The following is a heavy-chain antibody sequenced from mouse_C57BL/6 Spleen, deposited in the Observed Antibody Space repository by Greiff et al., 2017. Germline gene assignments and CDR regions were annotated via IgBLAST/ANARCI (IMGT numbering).Heavy chain of an antibody. V-gene: IGHV1-69*01. J-gene: IGHJ1*03. CDR2: IDPSDSYT. Sequence: QVQLQQPGAELVMPGASVKLSCKASGYTFTSYWMHWVKQRPGQGLEWIGEIDPSDSYTNYNQKFKGKSTLTVDKSSITAYMQLSSLTSEDSAVYYCARSPPRGYFDVWGTGTTVTVSS. CDR1: GYTFTSYW. CDR3: ARSPPRGYFDV.